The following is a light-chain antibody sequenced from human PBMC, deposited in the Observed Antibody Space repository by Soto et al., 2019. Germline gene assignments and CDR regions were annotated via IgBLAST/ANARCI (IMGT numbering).Light chain of an antibody. Sequence: PGERVTLSCRASQRVSSSYLTWYQQKPGQAPRLLIYGASTRATSIPARFSGSGSGTDFTLTISSLQPEDFAVYYCQQDYNFPRTFGQGTKVEIK. CDR2: GAS. CDR3: QQDYNFPRT. V-gene: IGKV3D-7*01. CDR1: QRVSSSY. J-gene: IGKJ1*01.